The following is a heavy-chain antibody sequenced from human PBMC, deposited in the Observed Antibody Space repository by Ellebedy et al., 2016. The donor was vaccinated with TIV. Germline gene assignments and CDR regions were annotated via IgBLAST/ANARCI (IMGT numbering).Heavy chain of an antibody. CDR2: MSYSGRT. D-gene: IGHD4-23*01. CDR3: ARYYIVRWFFDY. V-gene: IGHV4-30-4*01. J-gene: IGHJ4*02. Sequence: LRLXXIVSGGSISSGHYYWSWIRQPPGRGLEWIGYMSYSGRTYYNPSLKSRLTISVDTSKNQFSLELSSVTAADTAVYYCARYYIVRWFFDYWGQGTLVTVSS. CDR1: GGSISSGHYY.